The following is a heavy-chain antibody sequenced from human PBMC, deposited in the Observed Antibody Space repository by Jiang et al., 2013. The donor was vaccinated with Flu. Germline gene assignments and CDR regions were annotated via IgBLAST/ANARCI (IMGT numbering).Heavy chain of an antibody. V-gene: IGHV4-34*01. CDR1: GGSFSGYY. CDR3: ARGYSSSWTPFAFDI. Sequence: TLSLTCAVYGGSFSGYYWSWIRQPPGKGLEWIGEINHSGSTNYNPSLKSRVTISVDTSKNQFSLKLSSVTAADTAVYYCARGYSSSWTPFAFDIWGQGTMVTVSS. J-gene: IGHJ3*02. D-gene: IGHD6-13*01. CDR2: INHSGST.